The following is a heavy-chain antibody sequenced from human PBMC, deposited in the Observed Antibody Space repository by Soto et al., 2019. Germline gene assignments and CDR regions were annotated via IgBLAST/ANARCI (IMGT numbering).Heavy chain of an antibody. CDR2: TYYRSKWYN. CDR3: AREGYDFWGGLSYYYYMDV. V-gene: IGHV6-1*01. CDR1: GDSVSSNSAA. J-gene: IGHJ6*03. D-gene: IGHD3-3*01. Sequence: SQTLSLTCAISGDSVSSNSAAWNWIRQSPSRGLEWLGRTYYRSKWYNDYAVSVKSRITINPDTSKNQFSLQLNSVTPEDTAVYYCAREGYDFWGGLSYYYYMDVWGKGTRSPSP.